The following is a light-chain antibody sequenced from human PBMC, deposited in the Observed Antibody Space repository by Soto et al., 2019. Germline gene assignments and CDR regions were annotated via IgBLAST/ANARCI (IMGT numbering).Light chain of an antibody. CDR1: TSDVGRYNL. J-gene: IGLJ3*02. CDR3: CSYAGSSTVV. V-gene: IGLV2-23*01. CDR2: EGS. Sequence: QSALTQPASVSVSPGQSITISCSGTTSDVGRYNLVSWYQHHPGKAPKLLIYEGSKRPSGVSNRFSGSKSGNTASLTISGLQAEDEADYYCCSYAGSSTVVFGGGTKLTVL.